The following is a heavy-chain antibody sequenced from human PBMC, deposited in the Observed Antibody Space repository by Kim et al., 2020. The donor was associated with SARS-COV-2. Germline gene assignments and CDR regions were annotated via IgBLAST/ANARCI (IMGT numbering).Heavy chain of an antibody. CDR1: GFTFSSYS. V-gene: IGHV3-21*01. CDR2: ISSSSSDI. Sequence: GGSLRLSCAASGFTFSSYSMNWVRQAPGKGLEWVSSISSSSSDIYYADSVKGRFTISRDNGKNSLYLQMNSLRAEDTAVYYCARDEGNSGWYGVGNYWGQGTLVTVSS. D-gene: IGHD6-19*01. CDR3: ARDEGNSGWYGVGNY. J-gene: IGHJ4*02.